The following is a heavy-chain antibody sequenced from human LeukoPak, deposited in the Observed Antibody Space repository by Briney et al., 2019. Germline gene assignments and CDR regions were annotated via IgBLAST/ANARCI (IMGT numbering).Heavy chain of an antibody. CDR2: IYYSGST. Sequence: KSSETLSLTCTVSGGSISSSSYYWSWIRQPPGKGLEWIGYIYYSGSTNYNPSLKSRVTISVDTSKNQFSLKLSSVTAADTAVYYCARDLSSSWYRNWFDPWGQGTLVTVSS. V-gene: IGHV4-61*01. J-gene: IGHJ5*02. CDR1: GGSISSSSYY. D-gene: IGHD6-13*01. CDR3: ARDLSSSWYRNWFDP.